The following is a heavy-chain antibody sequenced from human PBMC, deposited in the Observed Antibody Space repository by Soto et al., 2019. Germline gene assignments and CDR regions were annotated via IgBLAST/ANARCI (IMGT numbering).Heavy chain of an antibody. CDR1: EYTFANHD. V-gene: IGHV1-8*01. CDR3: ARGWGRWPHEKPGDY. Sequence: QVQLVQSGAELKEPGASVKVSCTASEYTFANHDINWVRQAPGRGLEWMGWMNPNSGNSGFAQKFQDRVTMTRDTSRDTAYMELRNLRSEDTAVYYCARGWGRWPHEKPGDYWSQGTLVTVS. CDR2: MNPNSGNS. D-gene: IGHD3-16*01. J-gene: IGHJ4*02.